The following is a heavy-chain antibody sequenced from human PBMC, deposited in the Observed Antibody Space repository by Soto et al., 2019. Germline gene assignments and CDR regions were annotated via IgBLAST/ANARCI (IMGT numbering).Heavy chain of an antibody. V-gene: IGHV2-70*01. CDR1: GFSLSTSGMC. J-gene: IGHJ3*02. CDR3: ARISYYYDSSGFSPQSPAFDI. D-gene: IGHD3-22*01. Sequence: SGPTLVNPTQTLTLTCTFSGFSLSTSGMCVSWIRQPPGKALEWLALIDWDDDKYYSTSLKTRLTISKDTSKNQVVLTMTNMDPVDTATYYCARISYYYDSSGFSPQSPAFDIWGQGTMVTVSS. CDR2: IDWDDDK.